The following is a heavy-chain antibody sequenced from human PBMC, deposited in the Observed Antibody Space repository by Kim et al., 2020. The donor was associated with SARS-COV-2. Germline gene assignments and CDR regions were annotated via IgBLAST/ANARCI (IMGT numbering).Heavy chain of an antibody. CDR2: ISAYNGNT. Sequence: ASVKVSCKASGYTFTSYGISWVRQAPGQGLEWMGWISAYNGNTNYAQKLQGRVTMTTDTSTSTAYMELRSLRSDDTAVYYCARATVEHRGSYLESDYWGQGTLVTVSS. CDR1: GYTFTSYG. D-gene: IGHD1-26*01. V-gene: IGHV1-18*01. CDR3: ARATVEHRGSYLESDY. J-gene: IGHJ4*02.